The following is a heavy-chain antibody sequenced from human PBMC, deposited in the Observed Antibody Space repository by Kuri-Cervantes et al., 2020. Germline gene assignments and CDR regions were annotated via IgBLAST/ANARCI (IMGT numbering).Heavy chain of an antibody. CDR1: GFTFSSYA. V-gene: IGHV3-23*01. CDR3: ARDVVGADPDEDIVVVVAAHNWFDP. CDR2: ISGSGGST. Sequence: GGSLRLSCAASGFTFSSYAMSWVRQAPGKGLEWVSAISGSGGSTYYADSVKGRFTISRDNAKNTLYLQMNSLRAEDTAVYYCARDVVGADPDEDIVVVVAAHNWFDPWGQGTLVTVSS. D-gene: IGHD2-15*01. J-gene: IGHJ5*02.